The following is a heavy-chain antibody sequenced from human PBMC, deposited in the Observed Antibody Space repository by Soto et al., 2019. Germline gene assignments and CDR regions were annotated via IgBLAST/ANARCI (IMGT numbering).Heavy chain of an antibody. CDR1: GFTFNRFT. Sequence: EVQLVESGGGLVQPGGSLRLSCAASGFTFNRFTMNWVRQAPGKGLEWVSCISSSSSTIYYADSVKGRFTISRDNAKNSLYLQMNSLRDEDTAVYYCARDSGYGDYTYDAFDIWVQGTMVTVSS. CDR2: ISSSSSTI. V-gene: IGHV3-48*02. D-gene: IGHD4-17*01. J-gene: IGHJ3*02. CDR3: ARDSGYGDYTYDAFDI.